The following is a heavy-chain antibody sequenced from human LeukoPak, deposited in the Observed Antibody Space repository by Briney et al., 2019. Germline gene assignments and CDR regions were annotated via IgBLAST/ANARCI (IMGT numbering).Heavy chain of an antibody. CDR3: ARSRRYFDWLPYY. CDR1: GGSISSGGYY. Sequence: PSETLSLTCTVSGGSISSGGYYWSWIRQHPGKGLEWIGYIYYSGSTYYNPSLKSRVTISVDTSKNQFSLKLSSVTAADTAVYYCARSRRYFDWLPYYWGQGTLVTVSS. CDR2: IYYSGST. D-gene: IGHD3-9*01. J-gene: IGHJ4*02. V-gene: IGHV4-31*03.